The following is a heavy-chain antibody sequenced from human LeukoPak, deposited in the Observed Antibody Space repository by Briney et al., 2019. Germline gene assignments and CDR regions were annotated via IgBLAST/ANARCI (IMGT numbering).Heavy chain of an antibody. J-gene: IGHJ4*02. Sequence: PGGSLRLSCAASGFTFSSYSMNWVRQAPGKGLEWVSFISSSSSYIWYADSVKGRFTISRDNAKNSLYLQMNSLRAEDTAVYYCARGGVAVPAAIQIYYFDYWGQGTLVTVSS. D-gene: IGHD2-2*01. CDR2: ISSSSSYI. V-gene: IGHV3-21*01. CDR1: GFTFSSYS. CDR3: ARGGVAVPAAIQIYYFDY.